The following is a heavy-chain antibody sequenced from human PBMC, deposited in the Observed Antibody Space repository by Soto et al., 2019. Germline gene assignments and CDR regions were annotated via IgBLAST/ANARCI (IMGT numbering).Heavy chain of an antibody. V-gene: IGHV3-23*01. CDR3: AKGGRITIFGVVIIKPFDY. Sequence: GGSLRLSCAASGFTFSSYAMSWVRQAPGKGLEWVSAISGSGGSTYYADSVKGRFTISRDNSKNTLYLQMNSLRAEDTAVYYCAKGGRITIFGVVIIKPFDYWGQGTLVTVSS. CDR2: ISGSGGST. CDR1: GFTFSSYA. J-gene: IGHJ4*02. D-gene: IGHD3-3*01.